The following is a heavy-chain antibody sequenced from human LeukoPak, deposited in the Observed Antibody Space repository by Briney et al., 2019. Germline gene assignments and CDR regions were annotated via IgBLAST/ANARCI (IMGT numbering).Heavy chain of an antibody. V-gene: IGHV4-30-4*01. CDR1: GGSISSGDYY. D-gene: IGHD2-15*01. CDR2: IYYSGST. Sequence: SETLSLTCTVSGGSISSGDYYWSWIRQPPGKGLEWFGYIYYSGSTYYNPSLKSRVTISVDTSKNQFSLKLSSVTAADTAVYYCARVMKGYCSGGSCYSYYFDYWGQGTLVTVSS. CDR3: ARVMKGYCSGGSCYSYYFDY. J-gene: IGHJ4*02.